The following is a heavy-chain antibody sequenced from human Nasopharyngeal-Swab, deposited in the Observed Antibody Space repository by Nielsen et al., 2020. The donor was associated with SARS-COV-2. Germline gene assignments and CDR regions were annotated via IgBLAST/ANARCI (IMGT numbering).Heavy chain of an antibody. CDR1: GFTFSNYA. D-gene: IGHD5-12*01. CDR2: INNRGDDT. CDR3: VKDLAYDEVS. Sequence: GGSLRLSCAASGFTFSNYAMSWVRQAPGKGLEWVSTINNRGDDTHYVDSVRGRFTVSRDNSKNTLYLQMNSLRGDDTAIYYCVKDLAYDEVSWGQGTLVTVSS. V-gene: IGHV3-23*01. J-gene: IGHJ5*02.